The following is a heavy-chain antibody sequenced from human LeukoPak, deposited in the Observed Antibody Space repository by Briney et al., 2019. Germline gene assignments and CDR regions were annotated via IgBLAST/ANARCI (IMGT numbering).Heavy chain of an antibody. V-gene: IGHV3-23*01. CDR1: DFTFSTYG. CDR3: TRATAGFDY. J-gene: IGHJ4*02. Sequence: PGGSLRLSCAASDFTFSTYGMSWVRQAPGKGLEWVSGIDYSGGSTYYADSVKGRFTISRENAKNSLYLQMNNLRVGDTAVYYCTRATAGFDYWGQGTLVTVSS. CDR2: IDYSGGST.